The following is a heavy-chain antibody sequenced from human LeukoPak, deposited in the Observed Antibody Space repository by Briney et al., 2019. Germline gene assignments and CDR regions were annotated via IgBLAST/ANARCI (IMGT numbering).Heavy chain of an antibody. Sequence: ASVKVSCKVSGYTLTELSMHWVRQAPGKGREWMGGFDPEDGETIYAQKFQGRVTMTTDTSTSTAYMELRSLRSDDTAVYYCARDLYYDILTGSNWFDPWGQGTLVTVSS. J-gene: IGHJ5*02. CDR2: FDPEDGET. CDR1: GYTLTELS. CDR3: ARDLYYDILTGSNWFDP. V-gene: IGHV1-24*01. D-gene: IGHD3-9*01.